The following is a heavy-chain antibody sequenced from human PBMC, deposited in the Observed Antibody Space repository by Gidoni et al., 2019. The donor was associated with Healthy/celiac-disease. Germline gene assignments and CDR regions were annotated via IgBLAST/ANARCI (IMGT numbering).Heavy chain of an antibody. D-gene: IGHD3-22*01. V-gene: IGHV3-48*01. Sequence: EVQLVESGGGLVQPGGSLRLSCAASGFTFSCYSMNWVRQAPGKGLEWVSYISSSNRTNYYATSVKGRFTISRDNAKNSLYLQMNSLRAEDTAVYYCTFYYYDSSGYYYEYYFDYWGQGTLVTVSS. J-gene: IGHJ4*02. CDR1: GFTFSCYS. CDR3: TFYYYDSSGYYYEYYFDY. CDR2: ISSSNRTN.